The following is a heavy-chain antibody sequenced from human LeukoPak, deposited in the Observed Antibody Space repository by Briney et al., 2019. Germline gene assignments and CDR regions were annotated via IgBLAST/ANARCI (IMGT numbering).Heavy chain of an antibody. Sequence: PSETLSLTCTVSGGSISTYYWSWIRQPPGKGLEWIGYIYYSGYTNYNPSLKSRVTISVDTSKNQFSLKLSSVTAADTAVYYCAGDGEWTRDYFDYWGQGTLVTVSS. CDR1: GGSISTYY. J-gene: IGHJ4*02. CDR3: AGDGEWTRDYFDY. V-gene: IGHV4-59*01. D-gene: IGHD3-10*01. CDR2: IYYSGYT.